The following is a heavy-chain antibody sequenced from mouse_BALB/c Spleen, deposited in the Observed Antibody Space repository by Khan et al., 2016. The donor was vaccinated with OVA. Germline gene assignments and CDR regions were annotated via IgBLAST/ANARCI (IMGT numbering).Heavy chain of an antibody. V-gene: IGHV2-6-4*01. CDR2: IWGGGGT. D-gene: IGHD2-14*01. CDR1: GFSLSRYN. CDR3: ARAYYRYDGYYAMDY. Sequence: VELVESGPGLVAPSQSLSITCTVSGFSLSRYNIHWVRQPPGKGLEWLGMIWGGGGTDYNSTLKSRLSIRKDNSKSQVLLKMNSLQTDDTAIYYCARAYYRYDGYYAMDYWGKGTSVTVSS. J-gene: IGHJ4*01.